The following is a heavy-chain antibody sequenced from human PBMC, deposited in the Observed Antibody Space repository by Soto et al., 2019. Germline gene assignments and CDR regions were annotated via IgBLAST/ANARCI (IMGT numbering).Heavy chain of an antibody. CDR3: AHAVVGASFQH. Sequence: SETLSLTCTVSGGSISSGDYYWSWIRQPPGKGLEWIGSIYYSGSTYYNPSLKSRVTISVNTSKNQFSLKLNSVTAADTAVYYCAHAVVGASFQHWGQGTLVTVSS. CDR1: GGSISSGDYY. V-gene: IGHV4-30-4*01. CDR2: IYYSGST. D-gene: IGHD1-26*01. J-gene: IGHJ1*01.